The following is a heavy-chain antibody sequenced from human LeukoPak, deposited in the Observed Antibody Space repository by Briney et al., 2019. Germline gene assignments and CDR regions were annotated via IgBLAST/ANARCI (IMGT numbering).Heavy chain of an antibody. Sequence: GASVKVSCTASGYTFTGYYMHWVRQAPGQGLEWMGWIKPNGGGTNYAQTFKGRFTMTRDTSISTAYMELSRLRSDDTAVYYGARGPIYQGYCSSTSWYNDAFDFWGQGTMVTVSS. CDR3: ARGPIYQGYCSSTSWYNDAFDF. J-gene: IGHJ3*01. V-gene: IGHV1-2*02. CDR1: GYTFTGYY. CDR2: IKPNGGGT. D-gene: IGHD2-2*02.